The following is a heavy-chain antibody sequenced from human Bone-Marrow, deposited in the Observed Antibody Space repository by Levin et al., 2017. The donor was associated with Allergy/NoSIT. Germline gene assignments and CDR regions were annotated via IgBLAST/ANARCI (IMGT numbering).Heavy chain of an antibody. CDR3: PKDYEVRGYYYGMDV. J-gene: IGHJ6*02. CDR1: GFSFSNYA. V-gene: IGHV3-23*01. CDR2: ISGSGTST. D-gene: IGHD3-3*01. Sequence: PGGSLRLSCAASGFSFSNYAMSWVRQAPGKGLEWVSSISGSGTSTYYADSVKGRFTVSRDNSNNTLYLQMKSLRAEDTAVYYCPKDYEVRGYYYGMDVWGQGTTVTVSS.